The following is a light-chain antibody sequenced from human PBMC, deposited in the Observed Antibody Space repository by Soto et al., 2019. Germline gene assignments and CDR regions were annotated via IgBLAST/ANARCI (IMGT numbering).Light chain of an antibody. J-gene: IGLJ2*01. CDR1: SSDVGGYNY. V-gene: IGLV2-14*01. CDR2: DVS. CDR3: SSYTTSSPPV. Sequence: QSALTQPASVSGSPGQSITISCTGTSSDVGGYNYVSWYQQHPGKAPKLMIYDVSNRPSGVSNRFSGSKSGNTASLTISGLQAEDEADYYCSSYTTSSPPVFGGAPKSPS.